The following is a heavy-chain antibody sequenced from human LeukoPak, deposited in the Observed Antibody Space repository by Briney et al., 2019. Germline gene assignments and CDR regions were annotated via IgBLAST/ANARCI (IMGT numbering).Heavy chain of an antibody. Sequence: PSETLSLTCTASGGSISSTSYYWGWIRQPPGKGLEWIGSIYYSGSTYYNPSLKSRVTISVDTSKNQFSLKLSSVTAADTAVYYCARRGMWELLYDYWGQGTLVTVSS. J-gene: IGHJ4*02. V-gene: IGHV4-39*01. CDR1: GGSISSTSYY. CDR3: ARRGMWELLYDY. D-gene: IGHD1-26*01. CDR2: IYYSGST.